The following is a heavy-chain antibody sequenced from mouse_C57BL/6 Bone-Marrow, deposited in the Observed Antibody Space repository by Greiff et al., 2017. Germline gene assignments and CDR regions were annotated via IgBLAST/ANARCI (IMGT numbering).Heavy chain of an antibody. J-gene: IGHJ3*01. CDR1: GYTFTSYW. CDR3: ASGYAWFAY. CDR2: IDPNRGGT. D-gene: IGHD1-2*01. V-gene: IGHV1-72*01. Sequence: QVQLKQPGAELVKPGASVKLSCKASGYTFTSYWMHWVKQRPGRGLEWIGRIDPNRGGTKYNEKFKGKATLTVDNPSRTAYMQLSSLTSEDSAVYYFASGYAWFAYWGQGTLVTVSA.